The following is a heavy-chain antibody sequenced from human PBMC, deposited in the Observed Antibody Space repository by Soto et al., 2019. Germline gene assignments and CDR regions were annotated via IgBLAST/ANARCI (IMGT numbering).Heavy chain of an antibody. V-gene: IGHV3-53*01. CDR1: GFSVTANY. Sequence: EVQVVESGGGLIQPGGSLRLSCEVSGFSVTANYMSWVRQAPGKGLEWVSVIYSGGTTYYIDSVKGRFSISRDISKNTLYLQMNSLRSEDTAVYYCHGYCYSGQGTLVTVSS. CDR2: IYSGGTT. D-gene: IGHD5-12*01. J-gene: IGHJ4*02. CDR3: HGYCY.